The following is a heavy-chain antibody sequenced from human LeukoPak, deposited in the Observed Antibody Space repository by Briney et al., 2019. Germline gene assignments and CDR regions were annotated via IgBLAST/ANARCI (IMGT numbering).Heavy chain of an antibody. CDR2: INHSGST. CDR3: ARANSWSGYYWKAGSYFQL. Sequence: SETLSLTCAVYGGSFSGYYWSWIRQPPGKGLEWIGEINHSGSTNYNPSLKSRVTISVDTSKNQFSLKLSSVTAADTAVYYCARANSWSGYYWKAGSYFQLWGQGTLVTVSS. J-gene: IGHJ1*01. V-gene: IGHV4-34*01. D-gene: IGHD3-3*01. CDR1: GGSFSGYY.